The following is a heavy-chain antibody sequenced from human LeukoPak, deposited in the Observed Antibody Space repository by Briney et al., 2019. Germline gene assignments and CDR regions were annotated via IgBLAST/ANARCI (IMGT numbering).Heavy chain of an antibody. Sequence: PSETLSLTCTVSDGSISSYYWSWIRQPPGKGLEWIGYIYYSGSTNYNPSLKSRVTISVDTSKNQFSLKLSSVTAADTAVYYCARDRIRIVATIRGWFDPWGQGTLVTVSS. D-gene: IGHD5-12*01. CDR3: ARDRIRIVATIRGWFDP. CDR1: DGSISSYY. V-gene: IGHV4-59*01. J-gene: IGHJ5*02. CDR2: IYYSGST.